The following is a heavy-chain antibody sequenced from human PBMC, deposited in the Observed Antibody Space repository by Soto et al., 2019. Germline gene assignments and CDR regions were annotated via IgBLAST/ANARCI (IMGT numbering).Heavy chain of an antibody. J-gene: IGHJ4*02. V-gene: IGHV4-59*01. CDR3: ARDRGPYTGFFDY. CDR2: VYSSGAT. D-gene: IGHD2-8*02. Sequence: QVQLQESGPGLVKPSETLSLTCSVSGGSIDYSYLSWIRQPPGKGLEWIAYVYSSGATNYNPALKSRATISVDTSKDQFSLTLSSVTAADTAVYYCARDRGPYTGFFDYWGQGTLVTVSS. CDR1: GGSIDYSY.